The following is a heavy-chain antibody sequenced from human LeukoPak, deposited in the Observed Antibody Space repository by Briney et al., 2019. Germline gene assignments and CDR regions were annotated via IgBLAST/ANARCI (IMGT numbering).Heavy chain of an antibody. Sequence: GGSLTLSCAASGFTFSSHWMTWVRQAPGKGLEWVANIKHDGSERYYVGSVQGRFTISRDNAKNSLYLQMNSLRAEDTAVYYCAVYNWNSRRDLDYWGQGTLVTVSS. J-gene: IGHJ4*02. D-gene: IGHD1-7*01. CDR2: IKHDGSER. CDR3: AVYNWNSRRDLDY. V-gene: IGHV3-7*05. CDR1: GFTFSSHW.